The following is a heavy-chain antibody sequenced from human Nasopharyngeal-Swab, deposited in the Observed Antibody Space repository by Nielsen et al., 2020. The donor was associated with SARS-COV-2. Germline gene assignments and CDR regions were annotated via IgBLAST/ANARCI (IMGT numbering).Heavy chain of an antibody. CDR3: ARPSGGVQFYWYFDL. J-gene: IGHJ2*01. D-gene: IGHD3-10*01. CDR1: GGSISSSSYY. Sequence: SETLSLTCTVSGGSISSSSYYWGWVRQPPGKGLEWIGSIHYNGNTYYSPSLKSRVSTSIDTSGNQFSLKLSSVTAADTAIYYCARPSGGVQFYWYFDLWGRDTLVTVSS. V-gene: IGHV4-39*01. CDR2: IHYNGNT.